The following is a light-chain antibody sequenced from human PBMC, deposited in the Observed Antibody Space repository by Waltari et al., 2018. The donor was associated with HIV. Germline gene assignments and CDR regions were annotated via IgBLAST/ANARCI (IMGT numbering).Light chain of an antibody. CDR2: KTI. CDR3: AAWDDSLNGPL. CDR1: SSNVGRNS. J-gene: IGLJ2*01. Sequence: QSVLTQPPSASGTPGQRVTISCSGSSSNVGRNSVSWYRQFPGTAPKLLIYKTIQRPSGRPDRFSGSKSGTSASLAISGLQSDDESVYYCAAWDDSLNGPLFGGGTQLTVL. V-gene: IGLV1-44*01.